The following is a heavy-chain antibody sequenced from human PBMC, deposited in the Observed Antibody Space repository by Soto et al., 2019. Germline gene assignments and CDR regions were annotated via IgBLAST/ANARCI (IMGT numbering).Heavy chain of an antibody. CDR3: AKNRGIIMIVES. J-gene: IGHJ4*02. V-gene: IGHV3-23*01. CDR1: GFSFSSYD. CDR2: IGDGVDTT. D-gene: IGHD3-22*01. Sequence: PXGSLRLSFVASGFSFSSYDMNWVRQAPGKGLEWVSAIGDGVDTTYYADSVKGRFTISRDNSKNTLYLQMDSLRAEDTAAYYCAKNRGIIMIVESWGQGTLVTVSS.